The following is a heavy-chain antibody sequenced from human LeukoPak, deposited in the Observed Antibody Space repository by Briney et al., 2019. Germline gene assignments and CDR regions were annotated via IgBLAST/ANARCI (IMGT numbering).Heavy chain of an antibody. J-gene: IGHJ3*02. CDR1: GGSFSGYY. D-gene: IGHD3-3*01. Sequence: SETLSLTCAVYGGSFSGYYWSWIRQPPGKGLEWIGEINHSGSTNYNPSLKSRVTISVDTSKNQFSLKLSSVTAADTAVYYCARHRPYYDFWSGVPNDAFDIWGQGTMVTVSS. CDR2: INHSGST. CDR3: ARHRPYYDFWSGVPNDAFDI. V-gene: IGHV4-34*01.